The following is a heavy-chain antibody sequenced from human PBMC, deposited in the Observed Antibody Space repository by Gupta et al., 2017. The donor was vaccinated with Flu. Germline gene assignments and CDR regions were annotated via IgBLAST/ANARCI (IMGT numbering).Heavy chain of an antibody. V-gene: IGHV2-5*01. CDR3: ARKEDIVVGPAGILGWFDP. Sequence: QITLKESGPTLVKPTQTLTLTCTFSGFSLSTSGVGVGWSRQPPGKALEWLAVIYWNDDKRYSPSLKSRLTISKDTSKNQVDLTMTNMDPVDTATYYCARKEDIVVGPAGILGWFDPWGQGTLVTVSS. D-gene: IGHD2-2*02. J-gene: IGHJ5*02. CDR1: GFSLSTSGVG. CDR2: IYWNDDK.